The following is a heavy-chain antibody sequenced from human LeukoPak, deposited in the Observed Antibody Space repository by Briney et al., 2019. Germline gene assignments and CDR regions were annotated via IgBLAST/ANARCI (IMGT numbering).Heavy chain of an antibody. CDR2: INHSGST. Sequence: SETLSLTCAVYGGSFSGYYWSWIRQPPGEGLEWIGEINHSGSTNYNPSLKSRVTISVDTSKNQFSRKLSSVTAADTAVYYCARGVGYGGETGWGQGTLVTVSS. CDR3: ARGVGYGGETG. V-gene: IGHV4-34*01. CDR1: GGSFSGYY. D-gene: IGHD5-12*01. J-gene: IGHJ4*02.